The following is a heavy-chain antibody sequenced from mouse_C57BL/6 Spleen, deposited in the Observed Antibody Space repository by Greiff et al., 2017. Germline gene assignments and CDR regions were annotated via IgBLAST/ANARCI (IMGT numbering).Heavy chain of an antibody. J-gene: IGHJ3*01. CDR1: GFNIKDDY. CDR3: TTSFYDYFAY. Sequence: EVKVVESGAELVRPGASVKLSCTASGFNIKDDYMHWVKQRPEQGLEWIGWIDPENGDTEYASKFQGKATITADTSSNTAYLQLSSLTSEDTAVYYCTTSFYDYFAYWGQGTLVTVSA. D-gene: IGHD2-4*01. CDR2: IDPENGDT. V-gene: IGHV14-4*01.